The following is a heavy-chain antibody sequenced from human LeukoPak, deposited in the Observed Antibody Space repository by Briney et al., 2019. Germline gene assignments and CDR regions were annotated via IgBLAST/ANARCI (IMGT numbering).Heavy chain of an antibody. CDR2: ISSSSSYI. J-gene: IGHJ6*02. Sequence: GGSLRLSCAASGFTFSSYSMNWVRQALGKGLEWVSSISSSSSYIYYADSVKGRFTISRDNAKNSLYLQMNSLRAEDTAVYYCARDLVPGDYYYGMDVWGQGTTVTVSS. CDR1: GFTFSSYS. CDR3: ARDLVPGDYYYGMDV. V-gene: IGHV3-21*01. D-gene: IGHD7-27*01.